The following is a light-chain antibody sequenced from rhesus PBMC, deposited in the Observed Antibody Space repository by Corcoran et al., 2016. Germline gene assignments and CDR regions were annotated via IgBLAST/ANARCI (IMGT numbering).Light chain of an antibody. J-gene: IGKJ1*01. CDR3: LHNNSNPRT. Sequence: DIQMTQSPSSLSASVGDRVTITCRASQGISTYLNWYQQKPGKAPKRRIYTASRLESGVPSRLSGSGSGTDFTLTISILQPEDFATYYCLHNNSNPRTFGQGTKVEIK. CDR2: TAS. CDR1: QGISTY. V-gene: IGKV1-43*01.